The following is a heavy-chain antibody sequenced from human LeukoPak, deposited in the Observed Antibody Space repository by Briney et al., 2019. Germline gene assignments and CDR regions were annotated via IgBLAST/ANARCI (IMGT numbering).Heavy chain of an antibody. D-gene: IGHD1-14*01. J-gene: IGHJ4*02. Sequence: GASVKVSCKASGYTFTAYYIHWVRQAPGQGLEWMGWINPNGGGTNYAQEFQGRVTMTRDTSISTVYMELSRLRSDDTALYYCAGGITGGDFWGQGTLVTVSS. V-gene: IGHV1-2*02. CDR2: INPNGGGT. CDR3: AGGITGGDF. CDR1: GYTFTAYY.